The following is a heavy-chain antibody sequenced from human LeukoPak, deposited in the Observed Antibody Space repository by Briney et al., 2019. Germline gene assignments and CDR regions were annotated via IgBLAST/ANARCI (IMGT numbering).Heavy chain of an antibody. V-gene: IGHV4-59*01. CDR1: GGSLSSSF. CDR2: IYYTGNT. CDR3: AKVHDFWSGYSLDY. Sequence: PSETLSLTCAVSGGSLSSSFWSWIRQPPGKGLEWIGYIYYTGNTNYNPPLKSRVTISVDTSKNQFSLEMTSVTAADTAVYYCAKVHDFWSGYSLDYWGQGSLVTVSS. J-gene: IGHJ4*02. D-gene: IGHD3-3*01.